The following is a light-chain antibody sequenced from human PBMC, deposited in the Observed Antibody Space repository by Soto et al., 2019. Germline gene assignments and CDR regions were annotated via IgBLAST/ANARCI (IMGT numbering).Light chain of an antibody. V-gene: IGLV6-57*04. CDR1: SGSIGSNY. CDR2: EDN. J-gene: IGLJ3*02. Sequence: NFMLTQPHSVSESPGKTVTIPCTRSSGSIGSNYVQWYQQRPGSGPTTLIYEDNRRPSGVPDRFSGSIDSSSNSASPIISGLKTEDEADYYCQTYDETNQWVFGGGTKVTVL. CDR3: QTYDETNQWV.